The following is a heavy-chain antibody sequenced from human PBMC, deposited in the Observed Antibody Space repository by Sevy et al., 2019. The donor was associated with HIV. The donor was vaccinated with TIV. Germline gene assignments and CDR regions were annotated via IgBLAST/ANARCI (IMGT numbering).Heavy chain of an antibody. CDR1: GFIFSSYA. V-gene: IGHV3-23*01. J-gene: IGHJ6*02. CDR2: ISGSGGST. D-gene: IGHD2-2*01. CDR3: AKGSPRTVPYYYYYGMDV. Sequence: GGSLRLSCAASGFIFSSYAMSWVCQAPGKGLESVSGISGSGGSTYYADSVKGRFTISRDNSKDTLYLQMNSLRAEDTAVYYCAKGSPRTVPYYYYYGMDVWGQGTTVTVSS.